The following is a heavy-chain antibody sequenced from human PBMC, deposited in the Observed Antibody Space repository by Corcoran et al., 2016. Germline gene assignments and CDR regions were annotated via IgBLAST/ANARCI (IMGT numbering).Heavy chain of an antibody. CDR1: GFTFSSYG. Sequence: HVQLVESGGGVVQPGRSLRLSCAASGFTFSSYGMHWVRQAPGKGLEWVAVIWYDGSNKYYADSVKGRFTISRDNSKNTLYLQMNSLRAEDTAVYYCARGLMGAAGYWGQGTLVTVSS. CDR2: IWYDGSNK. D-gene: IGHD1-26*01. CDR3: ARGLMGAAGY. J-gene: IGHJ4*02. V-gene: IGHV3-33*01.